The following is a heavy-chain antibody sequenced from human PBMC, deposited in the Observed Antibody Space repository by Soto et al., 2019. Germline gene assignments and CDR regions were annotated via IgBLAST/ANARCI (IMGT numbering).Heavy chain of an antibody. CDR1: GGSISSGGYS. V-gene: IGHV4-30-2*01. J-gene: IGHJ3*02. Sequence: QLQLQESGSGLVKPSQTLSLTCAVSGGSISSGGYSWSWIRQPPGKGLEWIGYIYHSGSTYYNPSLTHRVTLSVDRSKNQCSLKLSSVTAADTAVYYCARYHRISRAFDIWGQGTMVTVSS. CDR3: ARYHRISRAFDI. CDR2: IYHSGST. D-gene: IGHD3-3*01.